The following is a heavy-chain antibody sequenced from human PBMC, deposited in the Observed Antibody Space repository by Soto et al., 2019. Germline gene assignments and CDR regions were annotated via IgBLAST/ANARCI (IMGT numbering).Heavy chain of an antibody. Sequence: QVQLLQSGAEVKKPGASVKVSCKASGYTFTSYGFSWVRQAPGQGLEGMGWISAYNGDTNYAQKFQGRATVTTDTSTSTAYMEVRSLRSDDTAIYYCARDNDSSPDDLDFWGQGTMVTVSS. CDR3: ARDNDSSPDDLDF. D-gene: IGHD3-22*01. J-gene: IGHJ3*01. CDR1: GYTFTSYG. CDR2: ISAYNGDT. V-gene: IGHV1-18*04.